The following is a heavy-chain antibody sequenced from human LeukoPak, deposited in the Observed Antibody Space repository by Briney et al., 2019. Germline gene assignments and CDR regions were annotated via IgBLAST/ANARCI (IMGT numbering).Heavy chain of an antibody. CDR2: IYYSGST. J-gene: IGHJ3*02. CDR3: ARDARTGSYFREDAFDI. V-gene: IGHV4-59*01. Sequence: PSETLSLTCTVSGGSISSYYWSWIRQPPGKGLEWIGYIYYSGSTNYNPSLKSRVTISVDTSKNQFSLKLSSVTAADTAVYYCARDARTGSYFREDAFDIWGQGTMVTVSS. D-gene: IGHD1-26*01. CDR1: GGSISSYY.